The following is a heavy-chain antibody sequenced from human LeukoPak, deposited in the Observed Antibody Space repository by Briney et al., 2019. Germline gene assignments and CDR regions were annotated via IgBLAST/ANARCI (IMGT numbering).Heavy chain of an antibody. J-gene: IGHJ3*02. CDR3: ARSAVEGDDAFDI. D-gene: IGHD6-19*01. Sequence: GGSLRLSCAASGFTFSSYSMNRVRQAPGKGLEWVSSISSSSSYIYYADSVKGRFTISRDNAKNSLYLQMNSLRAEDTAVYYCARSAVEGDDAFDIWGQGTMVTVSS. V-gene: IGHV3-21*01. CDR1: GFTFSSYS. CDR2: ISSSSSYI.